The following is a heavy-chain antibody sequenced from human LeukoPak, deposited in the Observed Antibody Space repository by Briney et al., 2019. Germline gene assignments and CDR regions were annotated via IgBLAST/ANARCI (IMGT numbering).Heavy chain of an antibody. CDR3: ARGPGPTYYYYYYGMDV. Sequence: ASVKVSCKASGYTFTGYYMHWVRQAPGQGLEWMGWINPNSGGTNYAQKFQGRVTMTRDTSISTAYMELSRLRSDDTAVYYCARGPGPTYYYYYYGMDVWGQGTTVTVSS. J-gene: IGHJ6*02. V-gene: IGHV1-2*02. CDR1: GYTFTGYY. CDR2: INPNSGGT.